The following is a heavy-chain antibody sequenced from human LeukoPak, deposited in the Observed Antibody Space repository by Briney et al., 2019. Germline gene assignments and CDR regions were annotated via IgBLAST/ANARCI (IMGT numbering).Heavy chain of an antibody. D-gene: IGHD4-17*01. CDR1: GGSFSGYY. V-gene: IGHV4-34*01. CDR3: ARVRTTVTTLYYFDY. J-gene: IGHJ4*02. Sequence: SETLSLTCAVYGGSFSGYYWSWIRQPPGKGLEWIGEINHSGSTNYNPPLKSRVTISVDTFKNQFSLKLSSVTAADTAVYYCARVRTTVTTLYYFDYWGQGTLVTVSS. CDR2: INHSGST.